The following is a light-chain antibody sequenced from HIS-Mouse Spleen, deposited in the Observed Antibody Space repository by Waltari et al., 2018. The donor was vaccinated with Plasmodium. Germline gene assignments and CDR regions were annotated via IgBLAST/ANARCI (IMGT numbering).Light chain of an antibody. CDR2: EVS. Sequence: QSALTQPPSASGSPGQSVTISCTGTSRDVGVYNFVSWYQQHPGKAPKRMIYEVSKRPSGVPDRFSGSKSGNTASLTVSGLQAEDEADYYCSSYAGSNNLVFGGGTKLTVL. J-gene: IGLJ2*01. V-gene: IGLV2-8*01. CDR1: SRDVGVYNF. CDR3: SSYAGSNNLV.